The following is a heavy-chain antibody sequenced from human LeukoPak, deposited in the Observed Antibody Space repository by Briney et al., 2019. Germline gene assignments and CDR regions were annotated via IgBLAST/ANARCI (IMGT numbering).Heavy chain of an antibody. Sequence: PSETLSLTCTVSGGSISSYYWSWIRQPAGKGLEWIGRIYTSGSTNYNPSLKSRVTMSVDTSKNQFSLKLSSVTAADTAVYYSARETVGYYDILTGYTAAYFDYWGQGTLVTVSS. CDR3: ARETVGYYDILTGYTAAYFDY. CDR1: GGSISSYY. J-gene: IGHJ4*02. V-gene: IGHV4-4*07. CDR2: IYTSGST. D-gene: IGHD3-9*01.